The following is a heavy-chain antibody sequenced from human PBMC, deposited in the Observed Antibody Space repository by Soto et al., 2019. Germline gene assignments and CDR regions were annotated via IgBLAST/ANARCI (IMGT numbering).Heavy chain of an antibody. CDR2: IVVGSGNT. V-gene: IGHV1-58*01. CDR3: AAVGHSGYDYHFDN. Sequence: SVKACCKASRVTFASSAVRWVRQARGQRLEWIGWIVVGSGNTNYAQKFQERVTITRDMSTSTAYMELSSLRSEDTAVYYCAAVGHSGYDYHFDNRGQGTPVTLSS. J-gene: IGHJ4*02. CDR1: RVTFASSA. D-gene: IGHD5-12*01.